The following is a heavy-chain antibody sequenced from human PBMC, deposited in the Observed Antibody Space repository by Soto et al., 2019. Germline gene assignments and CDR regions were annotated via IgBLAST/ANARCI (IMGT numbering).Heavy chain of an antibody. CDR2: INPNSGCT. D-gene: IGHD6-19*01. V-gene: IGHV1-2*02. CDR3: ASAAVTGTAGLDF. J-gene: IGHJ4*02. Sequence: ASVKVSCKASGYTFSGFYMHWLRQAPGQGLEWMGWINPNSGCTKSAEKFQGRVTMTRDTSISTAYMELSRLTSDDTAVYYCASAAVTGTAGLDFWGQGTQVTVSS. CDR1: GYTFSGFY.